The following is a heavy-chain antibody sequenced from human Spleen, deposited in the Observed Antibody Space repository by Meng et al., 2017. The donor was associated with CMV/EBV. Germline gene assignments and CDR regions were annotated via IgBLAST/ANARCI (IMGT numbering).Heavy chain of an antibody. CDR3: MSENDSEGVVDY. CDR2: IRNKGNSYAT. Sequence: GESLKISCAASGFSFSTYAMSWVRQASGKGLEWVGRIRNKGNSYATAYTGSVKGRFTISRDDSKNTAYLQMNSLKTEDTAVYYCMSENDSEGVVDYWGQGTLVTVSS. J-gene: IGHJ4*02. CDR1: GFSFSTYA. D-gene: IGHD1-1*01. V-gene: IGHV3-73*01.